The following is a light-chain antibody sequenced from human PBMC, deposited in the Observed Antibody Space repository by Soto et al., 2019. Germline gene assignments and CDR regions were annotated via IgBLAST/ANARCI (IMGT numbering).Light chain of an antibody. V-gene: IGKV4-1*01. CDR1: QSVLYSSDNKNY. Sequence: IVMTQSPDSLAVSLGERATINCKSSQSVLYSSDNKNYLAWYQHKPGQPPKLLIYWASPRESGVPDRFSGSGSGTDFTLTISSLQAEDVAVYYCQQYYSTPYTFGQGTKLEIK. J-gene: IGKJ2*01. CDR3: QQYYSTPYT. CDR2: WAS.